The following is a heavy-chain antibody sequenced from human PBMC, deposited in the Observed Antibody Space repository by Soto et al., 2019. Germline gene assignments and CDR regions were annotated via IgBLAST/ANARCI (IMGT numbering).Heavy chain of an antibody. CDR3: VRRGYSGYDGDYYGMDV. J-gene: IGHJ6*02. D-gene: IGHD5-12*01. Sequence: GGSLRLSCSASGFTFSSYAMHWVRQAPGKGLEYVSAISSNGGSTYYADSVKGRFTISRDNSKNTLYLQMSSLRAEDTAVYYCVRRGYSGYDGDYYGMDVWGQGTTGTVSS. CDR2: ISSNGGST. CDR1: GFTFSSYA. V-gene: IGHV3-64D*08.